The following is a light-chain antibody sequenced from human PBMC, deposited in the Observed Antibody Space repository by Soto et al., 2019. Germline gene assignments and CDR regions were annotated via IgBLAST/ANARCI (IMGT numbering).Light chain of an antibody. V-gene: IGLV2-8*01. CDR3: SSRAGSAPYV. Sequence: QSALTQPPAASGSPGQSVTISCTGTSSDVGGYNYVSWYQHHPGKAPKVMVYEVSKRPSGVPDRFSGSKSGNTASLTVSGLQAEDEADYYCSSRAGSAPYVFGTGTRSPS. CDR2: EVS. CDR1: SSDVGGYNY. J-gene: IGLJ1*01.